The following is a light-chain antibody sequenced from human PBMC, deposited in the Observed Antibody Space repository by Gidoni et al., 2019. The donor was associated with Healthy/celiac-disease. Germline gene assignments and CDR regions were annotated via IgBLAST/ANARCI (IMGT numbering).Light chain of an antibody. J-gene: IGLJ3*02. CDR2: GNS. Sequence: QSVLTQPPSVSGAPGQKVTISGNGSSSNIGAGYDVHWYQQLPGTAPKLLIYGNSNRPSGVPDRFSGSKSGTSASLAITGLQAEDEADYYCQSYDSSLSGWVFGGGTKLTVL. CDR1: SSNIGAGYD. CDR3: QSYDSSLSGWV. V-gene: IGLV1-40*01.